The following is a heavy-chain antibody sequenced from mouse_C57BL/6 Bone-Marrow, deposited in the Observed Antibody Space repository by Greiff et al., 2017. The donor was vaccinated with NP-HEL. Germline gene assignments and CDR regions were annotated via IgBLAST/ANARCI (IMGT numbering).Heavy chain of an antibody. CDR2: IYPGSGST. D-gene: IGHD2-4*01. J-gene: IGHJ1*03. V-gene: IGHV1-55*01. Sequence: VQLKQPGAELVKPGASVKMSCKASGYTFTSYWITWVKQRPGQGLEWIGDIYPGSGSTNYNEKFKSKATLTVDTSSSTAYMQLSSLTSEDSAVYYCARPYDYRSTDWYFDVWGTGTTVTVSS. CDR1: GYTFTSYW. CDR3: ARPYDYRSTDWYFDV.